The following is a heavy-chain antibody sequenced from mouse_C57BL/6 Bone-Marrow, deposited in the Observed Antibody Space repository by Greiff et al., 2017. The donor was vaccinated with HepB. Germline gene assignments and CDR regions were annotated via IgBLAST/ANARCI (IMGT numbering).Heavy chain of an antibody. CDR2: IDPSDSYT. CDR3: ARSWLRRFLCAY. D-gene: IGHD2-2*01. V-gene: IGHV1-69*01. CDR1: GYTFTSYW. Sequence: QVQLQQPGAELVMPGASVKLSCKASGYTFTSYWMHWVKQRPGQGLEWIGEIDPSDSYTNYNQKFKGKSTLTVDKSSSTAYMQISSLTSEDSAVYYCARSWLRRFLCAYWGRGTLITVSA. J-gene: IGHJ3*01.